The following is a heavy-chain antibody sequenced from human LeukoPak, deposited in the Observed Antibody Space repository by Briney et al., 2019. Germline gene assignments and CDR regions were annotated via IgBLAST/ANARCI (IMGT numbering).Heavy chain of an antibody. V-gene: IGHV1-2*02. CDR2: INPNSGGT. CDR3: ARDSPSEYYYGSESYGTYFDY. J-gene: IGHJ4*02. CDR1: GYTFTGYY. Sequence: ASVKVSCKASGYTFTGYYMHWVRQAPGQGLEGMGWINPNSGGTNYAQKFQGRVTMTRDTSISTAYMELSRLRSDDTAVYYCARDSPSEYYYGSESYGTYFDYWGQRTLVTVSS. D-gene: IGHD3-10*01.